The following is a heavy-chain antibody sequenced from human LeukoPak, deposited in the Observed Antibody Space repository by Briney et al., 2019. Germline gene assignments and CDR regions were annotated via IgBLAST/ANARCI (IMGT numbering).Heavy chain of an antibody. J-gene: IGHJ3*02. Sequence: SETLSLTCTVSGGSISSYYWSWIRQPAGKGLEWIGRIYTSGSTNYSPSLKSRVTMSVDTSKNQFSLKLSSVTAADTAVYYCARDILTGYYSVGAFGIWGQGTMVTVSS. CDR2: IYTSGST. D-gene: IGHD3-9*01. V-gene: IGHV4-4*07. CDR1: GGSISSYY. CDR3: ARDILTGYYSVGAFGI.